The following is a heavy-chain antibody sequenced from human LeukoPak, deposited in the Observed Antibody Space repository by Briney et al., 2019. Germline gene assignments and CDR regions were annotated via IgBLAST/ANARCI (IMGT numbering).Heavy chain of an antibody. Sequence: GGPLRLSCEASGLTFSSYGMHWVRQAPGKGLEWVADISYDGRNKFYADSAKGRFTISRDNSKNTLYLQTNSLRAEDTAVYYCAKEGGTRGSTSYYFDYWGQGTLVTVSS. D-gene: IGHD2-2*01. CDR2: ISYDGRNK. J-gene: IGHJ4*02. CDR3: AKEGGTRGSTSYYFDY. V-gene: IGHV3-30*18. CDR1: GLTFSSYG.